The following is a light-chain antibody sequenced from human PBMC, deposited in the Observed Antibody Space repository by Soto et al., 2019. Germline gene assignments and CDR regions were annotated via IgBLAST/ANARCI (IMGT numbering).Light chain of an antibody. Sequence: QSVLTQPPSASGSPGQSVTISCTGTSSDVGGYNSVSWYQQHPGKAPKLMIYEVSKRPSGVPDRFSGSKSGNTASLTVSGLQAEDEAYYYCSSYAGSNIWVFGGGTKLTVL. CDR2: EVS. CDR3: SSYAGSNIWV. V-gene: IGLV2-8*01. J-gene: IGLJ3*02. CDR1: SSDVGGYNS.